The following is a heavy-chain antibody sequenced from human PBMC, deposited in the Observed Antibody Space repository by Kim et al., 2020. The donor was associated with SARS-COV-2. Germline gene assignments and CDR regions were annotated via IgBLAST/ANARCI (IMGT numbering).Heavy chain of an antibody. J-gene: IGHJ5*02. V-gene: IGHV3-23*01. Sequence: GGSLRLSCAASGFTFSSYAMSWVRQAPGKGLEWVSAISGSGGSTYYADSVKGRFTISRDNPKNTLYLQMNSLRAEDTAVYYCAKDKLLWFGDMGWFDPWGQGTLVTVSS. CDR3: AKDKLLWFGDMGWFDP. CDR1: GFTFSSYA. D-gene: IGHD3-10*01. CDR2: ISGSGGST.